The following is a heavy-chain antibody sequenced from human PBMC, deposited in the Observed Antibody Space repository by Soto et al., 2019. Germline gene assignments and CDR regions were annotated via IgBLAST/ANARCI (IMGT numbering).Heavy chain of an antibody. D-gene: IGHD5-12*01. CDR2: IYWDEDK. Sequence: QITLKESGPTLVKPTQTLTLTCTFSGFSLSTRGVAVGWFRQPPGKALEWLALIYWDEDKWYSPSLKSRLTITDGPSQNPVVLTMTHMDPVDTSTYYCAHKPRGYAYYFGYRGQGTLVTLSP. V-gene: IGHV2-5*02. J-gene: IGHJ4*01. CDR3: AHKPRGYAYYFGY. CDR1: GFSLSTRGVA.